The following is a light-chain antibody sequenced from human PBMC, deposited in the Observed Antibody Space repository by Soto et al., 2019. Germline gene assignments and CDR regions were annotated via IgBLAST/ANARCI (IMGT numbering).Light chain of an antibody. V-gene: IGLV1-51*01. CDR2: DSN. Sequence: QSVLTQPPSVSAAPGQKVTISCSGSNSNIRNQYLSWYQQLPGTAPKLLIYDSNKRPSGIPDRFSGSKSDTSATLGITGLQTGDEADYYCGTWDSRLSAWVFGGGTQLTVL. CDR3: GTWDSRLSAWV. J-gene: IGLJ3*02. CDR1: NSNIRNQY.